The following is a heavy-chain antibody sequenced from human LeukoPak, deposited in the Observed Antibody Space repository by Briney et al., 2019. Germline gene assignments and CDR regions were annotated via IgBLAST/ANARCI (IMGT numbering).Heavy chain of an antibody. V-gene: IGHV3-23*01. CDR3: AKVTYGSGTYGAFDY. CDR2: ISGSGDNT. Sequence: GGSLRLSCAASGFTFSTYAMNWVRQAPGKGLEWVSTISGSGDNTYYADSVKGRFTISRDNSKNTLYLQMNSLRAEDTAVYYCAKVTYGSGTYGAFDYWGQGTLVTVSS. CDR1: GFTFSTYA. D-gene: IGHD3-10*01. J-gene: IGHJ4*02.